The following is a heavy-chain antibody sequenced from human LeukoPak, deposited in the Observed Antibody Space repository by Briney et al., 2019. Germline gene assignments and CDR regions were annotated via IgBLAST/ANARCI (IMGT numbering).Heavy chain of an antibody. D-gene: IGHD6-19*01. CDR2: ISSSGVT. CDR1: GASVSSSTYC. CDR3: AIHPASGWSWFDP. Sequence: PSETLSLTCTVSGASVSSSTYCWGWIRQPPGKGLEWIGTISSSGVTYSNPSLKSRFTISLDTSKNHFSLNLTSVTAADTALYYCAIHPASGWSWFDPWGQGTLVTVSS. J-gene: IGHJ5*02. V-gene: IGHV4-39*01.